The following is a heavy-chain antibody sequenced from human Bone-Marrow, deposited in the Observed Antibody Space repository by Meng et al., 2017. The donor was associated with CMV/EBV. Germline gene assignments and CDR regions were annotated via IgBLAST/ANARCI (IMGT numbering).Heavy chain of an antibody. CDR3: TRDATYYYGSGTGH. CDR1: GFTFGDYA. V-gene: IGHV3-49*04. D-gene: IGHD3-10*01. Sequence: GESLKISCTASGFTFGDYAMSWVRQAPGKGLEWVGFIRSKAYGGTTEYAASVKGRFTISRDDSKSIAYLQMNSLKTEDTAVYYCTRDATYYYGSGTGHWGQGTLVTVSS. CDR2: IRSKAYGGTT. J-gene: IGHJ4*02.